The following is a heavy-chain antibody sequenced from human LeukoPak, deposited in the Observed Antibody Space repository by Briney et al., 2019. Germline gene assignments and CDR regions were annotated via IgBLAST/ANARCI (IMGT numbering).Heavy chain of an antibody. CDR2: IRSKANSYAT. CDR3: TTRDPNAFDI. J-gene: IGHJ3*02. V-gene: IGHV3-73*01. CDR1: GFTFSSYG. Sequence: GGSLRLSCAASGFTFSSYGMHWVRQASGKVLEWVGRIRSKANSYATAYAASVKGRFTISRDDSKNTAYLQMNSLKTEDTAVYYCTTRDPNAFDIWGQGTMVTVSS.